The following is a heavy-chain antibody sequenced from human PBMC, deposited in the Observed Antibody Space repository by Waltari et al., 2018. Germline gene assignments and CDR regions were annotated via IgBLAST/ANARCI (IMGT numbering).Heavy chain of an antibody. Sequence: QVQLVESGGGVVQPGESLRLSCAASGFTFSTSGLPWVRQAPGKGRWWVADIRSYGSNINYADSVKGRFTISRDNSKNTLYLQMNSLRAEDTAVYYCATYSASRGFNYWGQGTLVTVSS. CDR3: ATYSASRGFNY. CDR2: IRSYGSNI. CDR1: GFTFSTSG. D-gene: IGHD6-13*01. J-gene: IGHJ4*02. V-gene: IGHV3-30*02.